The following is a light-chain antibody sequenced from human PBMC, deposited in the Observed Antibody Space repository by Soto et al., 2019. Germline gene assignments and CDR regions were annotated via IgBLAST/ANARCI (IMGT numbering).Light chain of an antibody. CDR3: ISYTSISTPYV. J-gene: IGLJ1*01. CDR2: EVS. CDR1: SSDVGGYNY. Sequence: QSALTQPASVSGSPGQSITISCTGTSSDVGGYNYVSWYQQHPGKAPKLMIYEVSNRPSGVSNRFSGSKSGNTASLTISGLQAEDEADYYCISYTSISTPYVFGTGTKLTVL. V-gene: IGLV2-14*01.